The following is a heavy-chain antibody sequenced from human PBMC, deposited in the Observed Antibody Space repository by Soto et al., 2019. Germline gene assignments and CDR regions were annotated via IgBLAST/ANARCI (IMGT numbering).Heavy chain of an antibody. V-gene: IGHV4-59*01. Sequence: SETLSLTCIVSGGSISSYYWSWIRQPPGKGLEWIGYAYYSGTTYHNPSLKSRVTMSVDTSNNQFSLKVSSVTAADTAVYYCARAGYSYNTGYYFDYWGQGTLVTVSS. D-gene: IGHD5-18*01. CDR2: AYYSGTT. J-gene: IGHJ4*02. CDR1: GGSISSYY. CDR3: ARAGYSYNTGYYFDY.